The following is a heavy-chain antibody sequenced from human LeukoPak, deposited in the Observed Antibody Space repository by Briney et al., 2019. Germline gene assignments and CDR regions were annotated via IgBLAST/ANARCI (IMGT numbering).Heavy chain of an antibody. D-gene: IGHD3-16*02. CDR3: ARDGFMITFGGVIVPDAFDI. V-gene: IGHV4-4*07. Sequence: SETLSLTCTVSGGSISSYYWGWIRQPAGKGLEWIGRIYTSGSTNYNPSLKSRVTMSVDTSKNQFSLKLSSVTAADTAVYYCARDGFMITFGGVIVPDAFDIWGQGTMVTVSS. J-gene: IGHJ3*02. CDR1: GGSISSYY. CDR2: IYTSGST.